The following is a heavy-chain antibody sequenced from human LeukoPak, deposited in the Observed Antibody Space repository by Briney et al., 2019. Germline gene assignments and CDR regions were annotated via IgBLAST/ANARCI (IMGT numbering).Heavy chain of an antibody. Sequence: GASVKVSCKASGGTFSSYAISWVRQAPGQGLEWMGGIIPIFGTANYAQKFQGRVTITADESTSTAYMELSSLRSEDTAVYYCARATCGGDCYLIGRFDPWGQGTLVTVSS. CDR1: GGTFSSYA. CDR2: IIPIFGTA. J-gene: IGHJ5*02. D-gene: IGHD2-21*02. V-gene: IGHV1-69*13. CDR3: ARATCGGDCYLIGRFDP.